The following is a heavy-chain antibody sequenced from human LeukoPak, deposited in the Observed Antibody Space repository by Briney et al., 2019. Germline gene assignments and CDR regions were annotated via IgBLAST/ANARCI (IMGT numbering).Heavy chain of an antibody. D-gene: IGHD5-24*01. J-gene: IGHJ4*02. CDR1: GFTVSSNY. CDR3: ARSRQLAV. V-gene: IGHV3-53*01. CDR2: IYSGGST. Sequence: PGGSLRLSCAASGFTVSSNYMSWVRQAPGKGLEWVSVIYSGGSTYYADSVKGRFTISRHNAKKSLYLQMNSLRVEDTAVYYCARSRQLAVWGQGTLVTVSS.